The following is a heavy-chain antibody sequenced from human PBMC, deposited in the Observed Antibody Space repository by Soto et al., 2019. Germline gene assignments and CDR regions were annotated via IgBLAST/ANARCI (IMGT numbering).Heavy chain of an antibody. CDR3: ARGYSYHFDY. Sequence: QVQLVESGGGLVKPGGSLRLSCAASGFTFSDYYMSWIRQAPGKGLEWVSYITSSSSYTNSADSVTGRFTISTDNAKNSLHLQMNSLTAGDTAVYYLARGYSYHFDYWGQGTLVTVSS. CDR2: ITSSSSYT. V-gene: IGHV3-11*05. J-gene: IGHJ4*02. CDR1: GFTFSDYY. D-gene: IGHD5-18*01.